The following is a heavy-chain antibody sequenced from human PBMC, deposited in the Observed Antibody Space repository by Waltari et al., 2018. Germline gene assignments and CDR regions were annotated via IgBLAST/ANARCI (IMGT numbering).Heavy chain of an antibody. D-gene: IGHD3-16*02. V-gene: IGHV3-15*01. Sequence: GESGGGLVKPGGSLRLSCAASGFTFSNAWMSWVRQAPGKGPEWVGRIKSKTDGWTTDYAAPVKGRFTISREDSKTTLYLKMNTLKTEDTAVYYCTTAPPAGRIMITFGGVIVSGYWGQGTLVTVSS. CDR1: GFTFSNAW. J-gene: IGHJ4*02. CDR2: IKSKTDGWTT. CDR3: TTAPPAGRIMITFGGVIVSGY.